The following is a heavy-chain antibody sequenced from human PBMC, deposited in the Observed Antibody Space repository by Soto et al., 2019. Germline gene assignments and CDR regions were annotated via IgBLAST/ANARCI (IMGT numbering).Heavy chain of an antibody. D-gene: IGHD2-15*01. CDR1: GFTFSSSS. V-gene: IGHV3-7*01. CDR3: ARVHLPSTDISFDI. Sequence: EVQLVESGGGLVQPGGSLRLSCAASGFTFSSSSMSWVRRAPGRGLEWLAYIKNHGSEKFYLDSVEGRFTVSRDNASNSFVLDMNSLRAEDTAVYYCARVHLPSTDISFDIWGQETMVIVS. CDR2: IKNHGSEK. J-gene: IGHJ3*02.